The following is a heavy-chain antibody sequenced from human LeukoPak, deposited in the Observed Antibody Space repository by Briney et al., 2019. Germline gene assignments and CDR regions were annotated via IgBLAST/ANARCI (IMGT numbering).Heavy chain of an antibody. J-gene: IGHJ5*02. CDR2: INPNSGGT. CDR1: GYTFTGYY. CDR3: ARGGDGSGSLPQNWFDP. V-gene: IGHV1-2*02. Sequence: GASVKVSCKASGYTFTGYYMHWVRQAPGQGLEWMGWINPNSGGTNYAQKFQGRVTMTRDTSISTAYMELRSLRSDDTAVYYCARGGDGSGSLPQNWFDPRGQGTLVTVSS. D-gene: IGHD3-10*01.